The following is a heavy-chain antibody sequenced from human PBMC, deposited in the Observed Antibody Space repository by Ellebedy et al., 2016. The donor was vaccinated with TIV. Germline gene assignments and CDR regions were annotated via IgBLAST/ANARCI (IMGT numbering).Heavy chain of an antibody. V-gene: IGHV4-39*07. CDR1: GGSISSMSSP. J-gene: IGHJ5*02. CDR3: ARGHDYVWRSYGASRWFDP. CDR2: IFYSGST. Sequence: SETLSLXCIVSGGSISSMSSPWGWIRQPPGMGLEWIGNIFYSGSTYYNPSLKSRVSISVDTSKNQFSLKLSSVTAADTAVYYCARGHDYVWRSYGASRWFDPWGQGTLVTVSP. D-gene: IGHD3-16*01.